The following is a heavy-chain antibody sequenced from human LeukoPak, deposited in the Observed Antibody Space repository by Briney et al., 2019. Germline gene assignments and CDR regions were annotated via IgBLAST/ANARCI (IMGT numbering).Heavy chain of an antibody. CDR3: VINGDYYDSSGGG. CDR1: GGTFSSYA. V-gene: IGHV1-2*02. J-gene: IGHJ4*02. D-gene: IGHD3-22*01. CDR2: INPNSGGT. Sequence: ASVKVSCKASGGTFSSYAISWVRQAPGQGLEWMGWINPNSGGTNYAQKFQGRVTMTRDTSISTAYMELSRLRSDDTAVYYCVINGDYYDSSGGGWGQGTLVTVSS.